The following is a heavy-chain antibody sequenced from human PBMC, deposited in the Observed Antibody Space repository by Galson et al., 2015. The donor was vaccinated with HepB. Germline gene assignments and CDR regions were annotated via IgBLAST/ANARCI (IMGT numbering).Heavy chain of an antibody. CDR2: IYSGGGT. CDR1: GFTVSTNY. Sequence: SLRLSCAASGFTVSTNYIMWVRQAPGQGLEWVSVIYSGGGTDYADSVQGRFTLSRDNSKNSLYLQMNSLRAEDTAVYYCARYGDYNVIWYFDLWGRGTLVTVSS. CDR3: ARYGDYNVIWYFDL. D-gene: IGHD4-17*01. J-gene: IGHJ2*01. V-gene: IGHV3-53*01.